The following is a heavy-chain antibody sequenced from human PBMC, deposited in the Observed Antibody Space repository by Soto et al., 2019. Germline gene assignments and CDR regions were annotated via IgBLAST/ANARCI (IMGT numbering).Heavy chain of an antibody. CDR2: IWYDGSNK. V-gene: IGHV3-33*01. J-gene: IGHJ4*02. CDR1: GFTFSSYG. Sequence: QVQLVESGGGVVQPGRSLRLSCAASGFTFSSYGMHWVRQAPGKGLEWVAVIWYDGSNKYYADSVKGRFTISRDNSMNTLYLQMNSLRAEDTAVYYCAGVRGSGTIDYWGQGTLVTVSS. CDR3: AGVRGSGTIDY. D-gene: IGHD6-13*01.